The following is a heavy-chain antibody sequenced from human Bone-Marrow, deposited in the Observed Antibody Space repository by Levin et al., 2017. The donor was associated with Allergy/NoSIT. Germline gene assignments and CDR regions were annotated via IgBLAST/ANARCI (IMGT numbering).Heavy chain of an antibody. CDR1: GYTFTSYD. V-gene: IGHV1-8*01. CDR2: MNPNSGNT. D-gene: IGHD5-18*01. Sequence: ASVKVSCKASGYTFTSYDINWVRQATGQGLEWMGWMNPNSGNTGTAQKFQGRVTMTWNTSISTAYMDLSSLTSDDTAVYYCARGTYSYGYAFDFWGQGSLVAVSS. J-gene: IGHJ4*02. CDR3: ARGTYSYGYAFDF.